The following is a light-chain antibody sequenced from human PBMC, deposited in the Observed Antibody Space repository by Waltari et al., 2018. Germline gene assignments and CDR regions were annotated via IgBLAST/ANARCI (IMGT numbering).Light chain of an antibody. CDR3: QQYNSYSPTWT. J-gene: IGKJ1*01. CDR1: QSISSW. V-gene: IGKV1-5*03. CDR2: KAS. Sequence: DIQMTQSPSTLSASVGDRVTITCRASQSISSWLAWYQQKPGKAPKLLIYKASSLESWVPSRFSGSGSGTEFTLTISSLQPDDFATYYCQQYNSYSPTWTFGQGTKVEIK.